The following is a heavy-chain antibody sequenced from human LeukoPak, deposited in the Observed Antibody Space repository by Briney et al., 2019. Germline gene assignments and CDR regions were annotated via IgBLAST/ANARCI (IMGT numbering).Heavy chain of an antibody. CDR1: GGSFSGYY. Sequence: SETLSLTCAVYGGSFSGYYWSWIRQPPGKGLEWIGEINHSGSTNYNPSLKSRVTMSVDTSKNQFSLKLSSVTAADTAVYYCARGHQLLSNGMDVWGQGTTVTVSS. J-gene: IGHJ6*02. CDR3: ARGHQLLSNGMDV. CDR2: INHSGST. D-gene: IGHD2-2*01. V-gene: IGHV4-34*01.